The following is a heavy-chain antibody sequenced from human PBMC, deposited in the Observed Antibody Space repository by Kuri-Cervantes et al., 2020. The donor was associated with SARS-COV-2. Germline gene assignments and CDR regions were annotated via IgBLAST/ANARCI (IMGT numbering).Heavy chain of an antibody. D-gene: IGHD3-16*02. CDR1: GGSISSSSYY. CDR2: IYTSGSP. CDR3: ARGPLGFTFGGVIVDAFDI. V-gene: IGHV4-61*02. J-gene: IGHJ3*02. Sequence: SETLSLTCTVSGGSISSSSYYWGWIRQPAGKGLEWIGRIYTSGSPNYIPSLKSRVTMSVDTSKNQFSLKPSSVTAADTAVYYCARGPLGFTFGGVIVDAFDIWGQGTMVTVSS.